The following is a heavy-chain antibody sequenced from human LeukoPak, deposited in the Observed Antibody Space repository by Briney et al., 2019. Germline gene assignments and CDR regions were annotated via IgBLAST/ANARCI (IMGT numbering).Heavy chain of an antibody. D-gene: IGHD6-13*01. J-gene: IGHJ4*02. Sequence: SETLSLTCTVSGGSISSYYWSWIRQPPGKGLEWIGYIYYSGSTNYNPSLKSRVTISVDTSKNQFSLKLSSMTAADTAAYYCARAAAGLYYFDYWGQGTLVTVSS. CDR3: ARAAAGLYYFDY. V-gene: IGHV4-59*01. CDR2: IYYSGST. CDR1: GGSISSYY.